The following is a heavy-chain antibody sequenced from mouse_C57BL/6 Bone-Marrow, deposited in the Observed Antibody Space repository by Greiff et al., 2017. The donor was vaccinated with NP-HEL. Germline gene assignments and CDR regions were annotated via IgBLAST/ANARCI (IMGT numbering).Heavy chain of an antibody. V-gene: IGHV1-55*01. D-gene: IGHD2-3*01. CDR2: IYPGSGST. Sequence: QVQLQQPGAELVKPGASVKMSCKASGYTFTSYWITWVKQRPGQGLEWIGDIYPGSGSTNYNEKFKSKAKLTVDTSSSTAYMQLSSLTSEDSAVYYCARSGWLLDYAMDYWGQGTSVTVSS. J-gene: IGHJ4*01. CDR1: GYTFTSYW. CDR3: ARSGWLLDYAMDY.